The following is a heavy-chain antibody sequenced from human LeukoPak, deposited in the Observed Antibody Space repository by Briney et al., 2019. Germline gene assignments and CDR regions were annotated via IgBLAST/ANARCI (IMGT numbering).Heavy chain of an antibody. D-gene: IGHD6-13*01. CDR1: GYTLTELS. CDR2: FDPEDGET. J-gene: IGHJ4*02. CDR3: ATDSRIAAAGTYYFDY. Sequence: ASVKVSCKVSGYTLTELSMHWVRQAPGKGLEWMRGFDPEDGETIYAQKFQGRVTMTEDTSTDTAYMELSSLRSEDTAVYYCATDSRIAAAGTYYFDYWGQGTLVTVSS. V-gene: IGHV1-24*01.